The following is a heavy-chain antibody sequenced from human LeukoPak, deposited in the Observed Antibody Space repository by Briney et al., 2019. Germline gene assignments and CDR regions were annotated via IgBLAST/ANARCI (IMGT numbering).Heavy chain of an antibody. V-gene: IGHV1-18*01. CDR3: ARDPLEGYCSGGSCYSDAFDI. Sequence: ASVKVSCKASGYTFTSYGISWVRQAPGQGLEWMGWISAYNGNTNYAQKLQGRVTMTTDTSTSTAYMELRSLGSDDTAVYYCARDPLEGYCSGGSCYSDAFDIWGQGTMVTVSS. D-gene: IGHD2-15*01. CDR2: ISAYNGNT. CDR1: GYTFTSYG. J-gene: IGHJ3*02.